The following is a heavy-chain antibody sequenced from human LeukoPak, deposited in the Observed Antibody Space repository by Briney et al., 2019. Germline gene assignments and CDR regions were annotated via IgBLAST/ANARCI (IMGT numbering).Heavy chain of an antibody. CDR2: ISSSGSTI. CDR1: GFTFSDYY. J-gene: IGHJ6*02. CDR3: AREWRFGEFNHYGMDV. Sequence: GGSLRLSCAASGFTFSDYYMSWIRQAPGKGLEWVSYISSSGSTIYYADSVKGRFTISRDNAKNSLYLQMNSLRAEDTAVYYCAREWRFGEFNHYGMDVWGQGTTVTVSS. V-gene: IGHV3-11*01. D-gene: IGHD3-10*01.